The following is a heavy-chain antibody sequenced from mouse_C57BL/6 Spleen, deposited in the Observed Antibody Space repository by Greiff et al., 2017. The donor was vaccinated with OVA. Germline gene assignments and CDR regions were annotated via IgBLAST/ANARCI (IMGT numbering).Heavy chain of an antibody. CDR1: GYTFTDYY. D-gene: IGHD3-1*01. Sequence: EVQLQQSGPELVKPGASVKISCKASGYTFTDYYMNWVKQSHGKSLEWIGDINPNNGGTSYNQKFKGKATLTVDKSSSTAYMELRSLTSEDSAVYYCARGGLTTYAMDYWGQGTSVTVSS. CDR2: INPNNGGT. CDR3: ARGGLTTYAMDY. J-gene: IGHJ4*01. V-gene: IGHV1-26*01.